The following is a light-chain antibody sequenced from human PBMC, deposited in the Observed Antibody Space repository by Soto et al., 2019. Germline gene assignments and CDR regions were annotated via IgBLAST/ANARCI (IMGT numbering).Light chain of an antibody. V-gene: IGLV1-44*01. J-gene: IGLJ2*01. CDR1: SSNIGSNP. CDR3: AAWDDSLRGRV. Sequence: QSVLTQPPSASGTPGQRVTISCSGSSSNIGSNPVSWYQQLPGTAPKSLIYSDNQRPSGVHDRISGSRSGTSASLAISGLQSEDEAEYYCAAWDDSLRGRVFGGGTKVTVL. CDR2: SDN.